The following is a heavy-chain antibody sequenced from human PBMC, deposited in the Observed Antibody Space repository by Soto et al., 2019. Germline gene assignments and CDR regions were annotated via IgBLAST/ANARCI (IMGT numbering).Heavy chain of an antibody. D-gene: IGHD3-22*01. CDR1: GGSISSGDYY. Sequence: SETLSLTCTVSGGSISSGDYYWSWIRQPPGKGLEWIGYIYYSGSTYYNPSLQSRVTISVDTSKNQFSLKLNSVTAADTAVYYCARVRREYDNSGPVDYWGQGTLVTVSS. CDR3: ARVRREYDNSGPVDY. J-gene: IGHJ4*02. V-gene: IGHV4-30-4*01. CDR2: IYYSGST.